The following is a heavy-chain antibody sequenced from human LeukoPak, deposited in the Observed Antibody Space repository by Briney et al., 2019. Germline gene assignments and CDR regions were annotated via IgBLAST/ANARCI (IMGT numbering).Heavy chain of an antibody. D-gene: IGHD6-13*01. CDR2: ISAYNGNT. V-gene: IGHV1-18*01. CDR1: GYTFTSYG. Sequence: ASVKVSCKASGYTFTSYGISWVRQAPGQGLEWMGWISAYNGNTNYAQKLQGRVTMTTDTSTSTAYMELRSLRSDDTAVYYCSRDLPYSSSWESIDYWGQGTLVTVSS. J-gene: IGHJ4*02. CDR3: SRDLPYSSSWESIDY.